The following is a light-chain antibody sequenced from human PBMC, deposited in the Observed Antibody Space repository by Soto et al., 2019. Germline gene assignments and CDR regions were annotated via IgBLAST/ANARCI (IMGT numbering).Light chain of an antibody. J-gene: IGKJ1*01. CDR2: DAS. Sequence: DIQMTQSPSTLSASVGDRVTITCRASQSISSWLAWYQQKPGKAPKLLIYDASSLESGVPSRVSVSGSGTEFTLTISSLKPDDFATYDCQQYNSYLWTFGQGTKVEIK. V-gene: IGKV1-5*01. CDR1: QSISSW. CDR3: QQYNSYLWT.